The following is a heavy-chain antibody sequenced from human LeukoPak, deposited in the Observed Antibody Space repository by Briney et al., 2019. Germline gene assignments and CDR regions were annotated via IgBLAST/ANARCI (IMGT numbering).Heavy chain of an antibody. Sequence: GGCLRLPCAASGFTFSSYWMNWVRPAPGKGLEWVANIKQDGSEKYYVDSVKGRFSISRDNTKKSLYLQMNSLRAEDTAVYYCARETEMANLDYWGQGTLVTVS. CDR1: GFTFSSYW. CDR2: IKQDGSEK. CDR3: ARETEMANLDY. V-gene: IGHV3-7*04. J-gene: IGHJ4*02. D-gene: IGHD5-24*01.